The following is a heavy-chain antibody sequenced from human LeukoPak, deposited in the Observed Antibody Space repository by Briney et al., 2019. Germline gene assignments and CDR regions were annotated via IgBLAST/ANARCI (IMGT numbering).Heavy chain of an antibody. J-gene: IGHJ5*02. V-gene: IGHV3-48*04. CDR1: GFTISSYS. CDR3: AKSGGTYGWFDP. D-gene: IGHD1-26*01. CDR2: ISSSSSTI. Sequence: GGTLRLSCAASGFTISSYSMNWVRQAPGKGLEWVSYISSSSSTIYYADSVKGRFTISRDNAKRSLYLQMNSLTAEDTAVYYCAKSGGTYGWFDPWGQGTLVTVSS.